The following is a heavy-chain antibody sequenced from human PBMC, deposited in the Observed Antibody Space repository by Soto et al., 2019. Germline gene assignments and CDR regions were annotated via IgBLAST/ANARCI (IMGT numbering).Heavy chain of an antibody. D-gene: IGHD2-8*02. J-gene: IGHJ4*02. V-gene: IGHV4-34*01. CDR1: GGSFSAYH. CDR2: INHSGST. Sequence: QVQLQQWGAGLLKPSETLSLTCAVYGGSFSAYHWTWIRQPPGTGLEWIGEINHSGSTNYNPSLKGRVTISVDTSKNQFSLKLTSVTAADTAVYYCARDKITGLFDYWGQGTLVTVSS. CDR3: ARDKITGLFDY.